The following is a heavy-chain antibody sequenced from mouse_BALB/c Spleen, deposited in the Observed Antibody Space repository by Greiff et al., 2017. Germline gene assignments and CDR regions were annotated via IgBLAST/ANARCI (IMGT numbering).Heavy chain of an antibody. V-gene: IGHV1S81*02. CDR3: ARGEAIYYDYDNAMDY. CDR2: INPSNGRT. CDR1: GYTFTSYW. J-gene: IGHJ4*01. D-gene: IGHD2-4*01. Sequence: VQLQESGAELAKPGASVKLSCKASGYTFTSYWMHWVKQRPGQGLEWIGEINPSNGRTNYNEKFKSKATLTVDKSSSTAYMQLSSLTSEDSAVYYCARGEAIYYDYDNAMDYWGQGTSVTVSS.